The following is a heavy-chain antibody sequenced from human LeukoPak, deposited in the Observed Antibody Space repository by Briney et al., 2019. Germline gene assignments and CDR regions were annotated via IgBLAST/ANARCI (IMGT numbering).Heavy chain of an antibody. CDR3: VGGIMTAVTTRYFDL. CDR2: IKQDGSEK. J-gene: IGHJ2*01. Sequence: GGSLRPSCAASGFTFSSCWMSWIRQAPGKGLEWVANIKQDGSEKYYVDSVKGRFTISRDNAKNSLYLQMNSLRVEDTAVYYCVGGIMTAVTTRYFDLWGRGTVVTVSS. D-gene: IGHD4-17*01. CDR1: GFTFSSCW. V-gene: IGHV3-7*01.